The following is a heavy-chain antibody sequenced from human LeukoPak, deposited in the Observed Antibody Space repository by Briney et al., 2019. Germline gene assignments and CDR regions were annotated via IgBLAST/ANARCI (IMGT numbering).Heavy chain of an antibody. CDR3: ANEGPIIGNPPLRFDY. J-gene: IGHJ4*02. D-gene: IGHD1-14*01. V-gene: IGHV4-39*01. CDR1: GGSISRSSYF. CDR2: IYYSGST. Sequence: SETLSLTCTVSGGSISRSSYFWGWIRQPPGKGLEWIGSIYYSGSTYYNPSLKSRVTISVDTSKNQFSLKLSSVTAADTGVYYCANEGPIIGNPPLRFDYWGQETLVPVP.